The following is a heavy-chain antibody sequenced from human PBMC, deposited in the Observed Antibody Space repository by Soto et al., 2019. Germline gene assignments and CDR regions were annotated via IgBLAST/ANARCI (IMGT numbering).Heavy chain of an antibody. D-gene: IGHD5-18*01. CDR3: ARLGYSYGYYYGMDV. Sequence: SETLSLTCTVSGGSISSYYWSWIRQPPGKGLEWIGYIYYSGSTNYNPSLKSRVTISVDTSKNQFSLKLSSVTAADTAVYYCARLGYSYGYYYGMDVWGQGTTVTSP. V-gene: IGHV4-59*01. J-gene: IGHJ6*02. CDR1: GGSISSYY. CDR2: IYYSGST.